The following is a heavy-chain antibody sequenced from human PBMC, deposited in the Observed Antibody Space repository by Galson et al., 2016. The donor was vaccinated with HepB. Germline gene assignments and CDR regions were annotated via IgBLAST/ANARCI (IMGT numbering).Heavy chain of an antibody. CDR3: ARERDYGDYVVFDY. D-gene: IGHD4-17*01. CDR1: GFSLAEYA. CDR2: ISWNGRTL. J-gene: IGHJ4*02. V-gene: IGHV3-9*01. Sequence: LRLSCAASGFSLAEYAIHWVRQVPGKGLEWVSGISWNGRTLGYADSVKGRFTISRDNAKNSLYLQLNSLRVEDTAVYYCARERDYGDYVVFDYWGQGSLATVSS.